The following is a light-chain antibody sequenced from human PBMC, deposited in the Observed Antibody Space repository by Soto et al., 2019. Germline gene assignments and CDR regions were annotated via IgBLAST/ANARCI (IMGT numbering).Light chain of an antibody. Sequence: QSALTQPASVSGSPGQSITISCTGTSSDVGGYNYVSWYQQHPGKAPKLMIYDVSNRPSGVSNRFSGSESGNTASLTISGLQAEDEADYYCSSYTSSSTLYVIGTGTKLTVL. CDR3: SSYTSSSTLYV. V-gene: IGLV2-14*01. CDR1: SSDVGGYNY. CDR2: DVS. J-gene: IGLJ1*01.